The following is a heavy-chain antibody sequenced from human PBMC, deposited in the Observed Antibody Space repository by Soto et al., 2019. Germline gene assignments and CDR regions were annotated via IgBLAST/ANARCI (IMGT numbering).Heavy chain of an antibody. CDR3: AKDSGYCSGGSCYSILPNWFDP. CDR2: ISGSGGST. Sequence: GSLRLSCAASGFTFSSYAMSWVRQAPGKGLEWVSAISGSGGSTYYADSVKGRLTISRDNSKNTLYLQMNSLRAEDTAVYYCAKDSGYCSGGSCYSILPNWFDPWGQGTLVTVSS. J-gene: IGHJ5*02. V-gene: IGHV3-23*01. D-gene: IGHD2-15*01. CDR1: GFTFSSYA.